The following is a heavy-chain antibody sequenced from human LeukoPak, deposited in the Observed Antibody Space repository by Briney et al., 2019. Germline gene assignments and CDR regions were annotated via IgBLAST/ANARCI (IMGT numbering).Heavy chain of an antibody. V-gene: IGHV3-30*03. Sequence: GGSLRLTCAASGFTFSSYGMHWVRQAPGKGLEWVAVISYYGSNKYYADSVKGRFTISRDNAKNSLYLQMNSLRAEDTAVYYCASVQYDGTYSHAFDIWGQGTMVTVSS. CDR1: GFTFSSYG. D-gene: IGHD1-26*01. CDR3: ASVQYDGTYSHAFDI. J-gene: IGHJ3*02. CDR2: ISYYGSNK.